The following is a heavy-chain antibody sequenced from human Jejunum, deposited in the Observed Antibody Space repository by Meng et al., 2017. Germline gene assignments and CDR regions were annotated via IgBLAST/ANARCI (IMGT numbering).Heavy chain of an antibody. D-gene: IGHD3-22*01. CDR3: ARGENSGYSN. CDR2: IYSGGST. V-gene: IGHV3-53*01. CDR1: GFTVSTNY. J-gene: IGHJ4*02. Sequence: GESLKISCAASGFTVSTNYMSWVRQAPGKGLEWVSVIYSGGSTYYADSVKGRFTISRDNSKNTVYLQMNSLRAEETAIYYCARGENSGYSNWGQGDQVT.